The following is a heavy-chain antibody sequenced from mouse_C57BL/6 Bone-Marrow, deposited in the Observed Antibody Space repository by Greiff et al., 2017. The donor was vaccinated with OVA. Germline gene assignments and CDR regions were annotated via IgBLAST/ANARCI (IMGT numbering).Heavy chain of an antibody. D-gene: IGHD2-13*01. CDR2: INPGSGGT. Sequence: VQLQQSGAELVRPGTSVKVSCKASGYAFTNYLIEWVKQRPGQGLEWIGVINPGSGGTNYNEKFKGKATLTADKSSSTAYMQLSRLTSEDSAVYFWASGYGLGGDYGYWGQGTTLTVSS. CDR3: ASGYGLGGDYGY. CDR1: GYAFTNYL. V-gene: IGHV1-54*01. J-gene: IGHJ2*01.